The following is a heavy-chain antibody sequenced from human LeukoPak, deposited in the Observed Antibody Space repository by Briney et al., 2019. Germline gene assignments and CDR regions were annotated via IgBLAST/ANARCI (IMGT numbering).Heavy chain of an antibody. CDR2: VSAYKGYT. V-gene: IGHV1-18*01. CDR3: AREDVSFVAVANDGYFDF. D-gene: IGHD6-19*01. J-gene: IGHJ4*02. Sequence: GASVMVSCKTSGYVFNSFGITWLRQAPGQGLEWMGWVSAYKGYTSHAQKFQDRVIMTTDTSTTTAYMELRNLKSDDTAVYYCAREDVSFVAVANDGYFDFWGQGSLVIVSS. CDR1: GYVFNSFG.